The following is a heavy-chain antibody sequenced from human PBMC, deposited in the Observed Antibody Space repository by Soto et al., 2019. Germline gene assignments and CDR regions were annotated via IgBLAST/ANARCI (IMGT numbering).Heavy chain of an antibody. CDR1: GFTFSSYS. J-gene: IGHJ4*02. CDR2: ISSSSSHM. V-gene: IGHV3-21*01. Sequence: SGGSLRLSCAASGFTFSSYSMNWVRQAPGKGVEWVSSISSSSSHMYYVDSVKGRFTISRDKAKKSLYLQMNSLRAEDTAVYSCVSSREVDIVATLPDYWGQGTLVTVSS. D-gene: IGHD5-12*01. CDR3: VSSREVDIVATLPDY.